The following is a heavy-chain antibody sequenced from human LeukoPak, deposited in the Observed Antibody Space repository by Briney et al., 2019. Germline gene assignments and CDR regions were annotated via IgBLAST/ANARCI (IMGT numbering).Heavy chain of an antibody. V-gene: IGHV4-39*01. CDR3: ARAGYDILTGNSYYFDY. D-gene: IGHD3-9*01. CDR1: GGSISSSSYY. Sequence: SETLSLTCTVSGGSISSSSYYWGWIRQPPGKGLEWIGSIYYSGSTYYNPSLKSRVTISVDTSKNQFSLKLSSVTAADTAVYYGARAGYDILTGNSYYFDYWGQEPLSPSPQ. CDR2: IYYSGST. J-gene: IGHJ4*01.